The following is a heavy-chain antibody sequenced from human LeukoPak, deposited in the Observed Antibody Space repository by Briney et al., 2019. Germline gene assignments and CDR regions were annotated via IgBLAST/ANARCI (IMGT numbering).Heavy chain of an antibody. Sequence: GGSLRLSCAASGFTVSSNYMSWVRQAPGEGLEWVSVIYSGGSTYYADSVKGRFTISKDNSKNTLYLQMNSLRAEDTAVYYCAREDSSSWYPVLSAYNWFDPWGQGTLVTVSS. V-gene: IGHV3-53*05. D-gene: IGHD6-13*01. CDR1: GFTVSSNY. CDR3: AREDSSSWYPVLSAYNWFDP. J-gene: IGHJ5*02. CDR2: IYSGGST.